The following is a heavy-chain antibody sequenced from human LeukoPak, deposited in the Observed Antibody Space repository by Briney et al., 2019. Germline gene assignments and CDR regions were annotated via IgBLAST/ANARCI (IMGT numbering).Heavy chain of an antibody. CDR1: GYTFTGYY. J-gene: IGHJ5*02. Sequence: GASVKVSCKASGYTFTGYYMHWVRQAPGQGLEWMGRINPNSGGTNYAQKFQGRVTMTRDTSIRTAYMELSRLRSDDTAVYYCARDFLVPAAPYNWFDPWGRGTLVTGSS. V-gene: IGHV1-2*06. D-gene: IGHD2-2*01. CDR2: INPNSGGT. CDR3: ARDFLVPAAPYNWFDP.